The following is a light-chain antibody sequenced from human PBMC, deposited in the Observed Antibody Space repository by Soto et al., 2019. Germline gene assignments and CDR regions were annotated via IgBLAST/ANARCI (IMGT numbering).Light chain of an antibody. CDR1: QSVSSSY. CDR2: GAS. CDR3: QHCGGTAFT. J-gene: IGKJ5*01. Sequence: ESVYRECPGTLYLSPGEGATLSCRASQSVSSSYIAWYQQRPGQTPSLLIYGASTRATGIPDRFSGSGSGTHFTLTISRLEPGDFAVYYCQHCGGTAFTFGQGTRLEIK. V-gene: IGKV3-20*01.